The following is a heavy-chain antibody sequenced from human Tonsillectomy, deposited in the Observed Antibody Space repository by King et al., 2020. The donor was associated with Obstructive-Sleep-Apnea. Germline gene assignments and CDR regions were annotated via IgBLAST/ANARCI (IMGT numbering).Heavy chain of an antibody. V-gene: IGHV2-26*01. CDR1: GFSLSNARMG. J-gene: IGHJ4*02. Sequence: TLKESGPVLVKPTETLTLTCTVSGFSLSNARMGVSWIRQPPGKALEWLAHIFSNDAKSYSTSLKSRLTISKDTSKSQVVLTMTNMDPVDTATYYCELRTNYDESRDYWGQGTLVTVSS. CDR3: ELRTNYDESRDY. D-gene: IGHD3-22*01. CDR2: IFSNDAK.